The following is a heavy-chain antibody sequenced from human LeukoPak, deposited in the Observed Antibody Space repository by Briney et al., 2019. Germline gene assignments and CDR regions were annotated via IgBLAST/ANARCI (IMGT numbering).Heavy chain of an antibody. D-gene: IGHD6-19*01. CDR2: IYYSGST. V-gene: IGHV4-39*01. CDR1: GGSISSYY. J-gene: IGHJ3*02. CDR3: ARHKYSSGWPPEGAFDI. Sequence: SEILSLTCTVSGGSISSYYWGWIRQPPRKGLEWIASIYYSGSTYYNPSLKSRVTISVDTSKNQFSLKLSSVTAADTAVYYCARHKYSSGWPPEGAFDIWGQGTMVTVSS.